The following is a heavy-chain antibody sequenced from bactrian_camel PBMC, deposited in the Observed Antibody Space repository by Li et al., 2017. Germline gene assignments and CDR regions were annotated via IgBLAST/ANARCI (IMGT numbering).Heavy chain of an antibody. CDR1: EFGGWSVC. V-gene: IGHV3-3*01. CDR3: ANLDGHY. J-gene: IGHJ4*01. CDR2: LSRTGGGT. Sequence: QVQLVESGGGSVQAGGSLNLACEASEFGGWSVCMAWFRQVPGMQREGVATLSRTGGGTVYADSVKGRFTISRDNARNMVYLQLNSLKIDDTAMYYCANLDGHYWGRGTQVTVS.